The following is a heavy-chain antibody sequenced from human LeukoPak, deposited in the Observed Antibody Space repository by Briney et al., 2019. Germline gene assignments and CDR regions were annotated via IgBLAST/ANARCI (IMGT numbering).Heavy chain of an antibody. CDR2: INHSGST. J-gene: IGHJ6*03. D-gene: IGHD3-10*01. CDR3: ARLGQSYYMDV. Sequence: PSETLSLTCAVYGGSFSGYYWSWIRQPPGKGLEWIGEINHSGSTNYNPSLKSRVTISVDTPKNQFSLKLSSVTAADTAVYYCARLGQSYYMDVWGKGTTVTVSS. CDR1: GGSFSGYY. V-gene: IGHV4-34*01.